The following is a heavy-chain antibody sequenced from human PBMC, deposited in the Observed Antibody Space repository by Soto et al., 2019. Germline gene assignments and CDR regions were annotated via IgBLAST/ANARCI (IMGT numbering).Heavy chain of an antibody. V-gene: IGHV1-18*01. Sequence: QVQLVQSGAEVKKPGASVKVSCKASGYTFTSYGISWVRQAPGQGLEWMGWISAYNGNTNYAQKLQGRVTMTTDTSTSTAYMELRSLRSDDTAVYYCARALMVRGVNIQSGYYYYMDVWGKGTTVTVSS. D-gene: IGHD3-10*01. CDR1: GYTFTSYG. CDR3: ARALMVRGVNIQSGYYYYMDV. CDR2: ISAYNGNT. J-gene: IGHJ6*03.